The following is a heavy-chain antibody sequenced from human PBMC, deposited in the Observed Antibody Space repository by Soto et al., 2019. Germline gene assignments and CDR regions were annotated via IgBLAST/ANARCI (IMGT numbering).Heavy chain of an antibody. CDR2: IYRGDST. J-gene: IGHJ6*02. V-gene: IGHV3-53*05. Sequence: PGGSLRLSCAASGFSVSTNFMSWVRQAPGKGPEWVSTIYRGDSTYYADSVKGRFTISRDSSKNTLYLQMNSLRDEDTAVFFCARYYDYSGGIWGGMAVWGQGTTVTVSS. CDR3: ARYYDYSGGIWGGMAV. CDR1: GFSVSTNF. D-gene: IGHD3-16*01.